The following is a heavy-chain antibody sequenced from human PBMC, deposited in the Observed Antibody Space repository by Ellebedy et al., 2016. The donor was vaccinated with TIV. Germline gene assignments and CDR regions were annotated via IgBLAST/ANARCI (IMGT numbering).Heavy chain of an antibody. CDR1: GFSFNSYA. CDR2: ISNTGGRT. Sequence: GESLKISCAASGFSFNSYAMSWVRQAPGKGLEWVSTISNTGGRTYYADSVEGRFIISRDNSKRTLYLQMNSLRAEDTAVYYCAKGRGGGSDSSAPRYYFDSWGLGTLVTVSS. J-gene: IGHJ4*02. V-gene: IGHV3-23*01. D-gene: IGHD6-19*01. CDR3: AKGRGGGSDSSAPRYYFDS.